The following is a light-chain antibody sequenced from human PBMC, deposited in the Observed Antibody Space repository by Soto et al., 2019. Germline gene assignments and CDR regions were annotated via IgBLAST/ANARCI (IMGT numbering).Light chain of an antibody. Sequence: QSALTQPASVSGSPGQSITISCTGTSSDVGGYDYVSWYQQHPGKAPKLIIYAVSNRPSGVSNRFSGSKSGNTASLTISGLQAEDEADYYCNSNTSTITLGVFGGGTKLTVL. CDR3: NSNTSTITLGV. V-gene: IGLV2-14*01. J-gene: IGLJ3*02. CDR2: AVS. CDR1: SSDVGGYDY.